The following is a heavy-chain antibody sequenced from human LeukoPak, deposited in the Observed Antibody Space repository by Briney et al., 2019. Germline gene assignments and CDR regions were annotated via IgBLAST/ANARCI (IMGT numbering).Heavy chain of an antibody. Sequence: ASVKVSCKASGYTFTSYGISWVRQAPGQGLEWMGWISAYNGNTNYAQRLQGRVTMTTDTSTSTAYMELRSLRSDDTAVYYCASSFSGSYYDYYFDYWGQGTLVTVSS. CDR2: ISAYNGNT. V-gene: IGHV1-18*01. J-gene: IGHJ4*02. CDR3: ASSFSGSYYDYYFDY. CDR1: GYTFTSYG. D-gene: IGHD1-26*01.